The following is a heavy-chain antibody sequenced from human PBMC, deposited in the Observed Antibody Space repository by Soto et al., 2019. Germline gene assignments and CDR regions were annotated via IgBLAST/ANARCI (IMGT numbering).Heavy chain of an antibody. V-gene: IGHV2-70*01. J-gene: IGHJ6*02. Sequence: SGPTLGNPTQTLTLTRTFSGFSLRTRGMCVSWIRQPPGEALEWLALIDWDDDKYYSTSLKTRLTISKDTSKNQVVLTMTNMDPVDTATYYCARTRYNWNQYYYYGMDVWGQGTTVTVSS. D-gene: IGHD1-20*01. CDR2: IDWDDDK. CDR3: ARTRYNWNQYYYYGMDV. CDR1: GFSLRTRGMC.